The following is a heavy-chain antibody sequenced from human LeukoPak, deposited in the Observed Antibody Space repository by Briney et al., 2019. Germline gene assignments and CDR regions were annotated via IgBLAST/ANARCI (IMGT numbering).Heavy chain of an antibody. Sequence: SETLSLTCTVSGGSISSYYWTWIRQPPGKALEWIGYIYYSGRTSYNPSLKSRVTMSVDTSKNQFSLKLSSVTAADTAVYYCARDGNPWNLDVWGRGILVTVSS. J-gene: IGHJ2*01. CDR1: GGSISSYY. CDR3: ARDGNPWNLDV. V-gene: IGHV4-59*01. CDR2: IYYSGRT. D-gene: IGHD1-14*01.